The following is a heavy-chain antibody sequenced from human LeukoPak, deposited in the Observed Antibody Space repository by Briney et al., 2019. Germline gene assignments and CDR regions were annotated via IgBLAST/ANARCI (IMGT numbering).Heavy chain of an antibody. CDR2: ISAYNGNT. CDR1: GYTFTSYG. J-gene: IGHJ4*02. CDR3: ARVYDFWSGYPNFDY. Sequence: ASVKVSCEASGYTFTSYGISWVRQAPGQGLEWMGWISAYNGNTDYAQKLQGRVTMTTDTSTSTAYMELRSLRSDDTAVYYCARVYDFWSGYPNFDYWGQGTLVTVSS. D-gene: IGHD3-3*01. V-gene: IGHV1-18*01.